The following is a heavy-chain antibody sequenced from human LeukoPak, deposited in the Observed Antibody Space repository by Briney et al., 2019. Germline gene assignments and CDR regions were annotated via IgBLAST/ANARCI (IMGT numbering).Heavy chain of an antibody. Sequence: GGSLRLSCAASGFTFSNAWMSWVRQAPGKGLEWVAVISYDGSNKYYADSVKGRFTISRDNSKNTLYLQMNSLRAEDTAVYYCAKPWWELPSLDAFDIWGQGTMVTVSS. CDR1: GFTFSNAW. D-gene: IGHD1-26*01. CDR3: AKPWWELPSLDAFDI. V-gene: IGHV3-30*18. J-gene: IGHJ3*02. CDR2: ISYDGSNK.